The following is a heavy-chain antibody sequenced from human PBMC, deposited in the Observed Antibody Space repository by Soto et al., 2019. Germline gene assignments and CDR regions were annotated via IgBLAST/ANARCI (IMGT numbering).Heavy chain of an antibody. CDR1: GGSISSYY. V-gene: IGHV4-59*01. D-gene: IGHD2-8*01. Sequence: SETLSLTCTVSGGSISSYYWSWIRQPPGKGLEWIGYIYYSGSTNYNPSLKSRVTISVDTSKNQFSLKLSSVTAADTAVYYCAREMAYAMGHIRWFDPWGQGTLVTVSS. CDR2: IYYSGST. CDR3: AREMAYAMGHIRWFDP. J-gene: IGHJ5*02.